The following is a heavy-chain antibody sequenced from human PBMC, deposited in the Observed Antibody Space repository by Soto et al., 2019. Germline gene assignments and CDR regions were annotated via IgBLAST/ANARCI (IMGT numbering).Heavy chain of an antibody. CDR1: GYTFSDYA. D-gene: IGHD3-3*01. CDR2: ISGSGNSP. CDR3: AKVTENEFWGGYFDL. Sequence: EVQLLESGGGLVRPGGSLRLSCAASGYTFSDYAMYWVRQAPGKGLEWVSAISGSGNSPYYADSVKGRFTISRDNSKHTLYLQMNSLTAEDTARYYCAKVTENEFWGGYFDLWGQGTLLTVSS. V-gene: IGHV3-23*01. J-gene: IGHJ4*02.